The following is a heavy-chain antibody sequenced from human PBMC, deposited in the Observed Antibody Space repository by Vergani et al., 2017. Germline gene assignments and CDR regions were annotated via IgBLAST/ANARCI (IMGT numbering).Heavy chain of an antibody. V-gene: IGHV4-31*03. D-gene: IGHD3-9*01. CDR3: ARVDWPDAFDI. Sequence: QVQLQESGPGLVKTSQTLSLTCTVSGGSISSGRYYWSWIRQHPGKGLEWIGYIYYSGNTYYNPSLKSRVTISVDTSKNQFSLKLTSVTAADTAVYYCARVDWPDAFDIWGQGTMVTVSS. CDR1: GGSISSGRYY. CDR2: IYYSGNT. J-gene: IGHJ3*02.